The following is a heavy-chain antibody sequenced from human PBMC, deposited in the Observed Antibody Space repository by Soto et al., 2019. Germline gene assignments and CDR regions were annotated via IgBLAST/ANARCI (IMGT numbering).Heavy chain of an antibody. V-gene: IGHV3-21*01. CDR1: GFTFSSYS. D-gene: IGHD6-13*01. CDR2: ISSSSSYI. CDR3: ARDLGAAAGIDY. J-gene: IGHJ4*02. Sequence: GSLRLSCAASGFTFSSYSMNWVRQAPGKGLEWVSSISSSSSYIYYADSVKGRFTISRDNAKNSLYLQMNSLRAEDTAVYYCARDLGAAAGIDYWGQGTLVTVSS.